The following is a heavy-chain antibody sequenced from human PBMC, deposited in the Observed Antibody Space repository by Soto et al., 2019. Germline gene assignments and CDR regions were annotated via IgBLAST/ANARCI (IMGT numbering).Heavy chain of an antibody. CDR2: INPSGGST. Sequence: GASVKVSCKESGYTFTSYYMHWVRQAPGQGLEWMGIINPSGGSTSYAQKFQGRVTMTRDTSTSTVYMELSSLRSEDTAVYYCARTPADSEKNYYYYGMDVWGQGTTVTVSS. V-gene: IGHV1-46*01. J-gene: IGHJ6*02. CDR3: ARTPADSEKNYYYYGMDV. CDR1: GYTFTSYY. D-gene: IGHD2-15*01.